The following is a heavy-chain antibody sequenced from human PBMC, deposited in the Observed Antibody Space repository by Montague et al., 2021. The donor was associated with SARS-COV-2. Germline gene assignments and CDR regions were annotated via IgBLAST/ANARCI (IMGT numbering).Heavy chain of an antibody. Sequence: SETLSLTCAVYGGSFSTYYWYWIRQSQGKGLEWIGNIDHSGNTNYNPSLKSGVSISVDTSSSQFSLYLTSVTAADAAVYYCSRDQTVLEWIWYGMDVWGPGTPVIVSS. CDR1: GGSFSTYY. CDR2: IDHSGNT. CDR3: SRDQTVLEWIWYGMDV. D-gene: IGHD3-3*01. V-gene: IGHV4-34*01. J-gene: IGHJ6*02.